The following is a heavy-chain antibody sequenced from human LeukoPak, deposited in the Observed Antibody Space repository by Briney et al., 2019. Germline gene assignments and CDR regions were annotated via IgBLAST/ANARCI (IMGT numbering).Heavy chain of an antibody. Sequence: GGSLRLSCAASGFTFSSYGMHWVRQAPGKGLEWVAFIRYDGSNKYYADSVKGRFTISRDNSKNTLYLQMNSLRAEDTAVYYCAKGRRSLEWLSDPYYYMDVWGKGTTVTVSS. CDR1: GFTFSSYG. J-gene: IGHJ6*03. D-gene: IGHD3-3*01. CDR2: IRYDGSNK. V-gene: IGHV3-30*02. CDR3: AKGRRSLEWLSDPYYYMDV.